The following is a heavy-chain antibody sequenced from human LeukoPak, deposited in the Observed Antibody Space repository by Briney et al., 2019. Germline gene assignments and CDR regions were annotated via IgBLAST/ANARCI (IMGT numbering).Heavy chain of an antibody. V-gene: IGHV3-53*01. CDR3: ARARYYDSSGYTL. D-gene: IGHD3-22*01. CDR2: IYSGGST. J-gene: IGHJ4*01. CDR1: GFTVSSNY. Sequence: SGGSLRLSCAASGFTVSSNYMSWVRQAPGKGLEWVSVIYSGGSTYYADSVKGRFTISRDNSKNTLYLQMNSLRAEDTAVYYCARARYYDSSGYTLWGHGTLVTVSS.